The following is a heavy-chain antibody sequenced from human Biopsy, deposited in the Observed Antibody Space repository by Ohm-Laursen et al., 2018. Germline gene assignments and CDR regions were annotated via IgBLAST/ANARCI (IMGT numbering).Heavy chain of an antibody. J-gene: IGHJ4*02. CDR2: IIPMFGTA. V-gene: IGHV1-69*01. CDR1: GGTFINYA. CDR3: ARGPHSGSHSCFDY. Sequence: GSSVKVSCKASGGTFINYAISWVRQAPGQGLEWMGRIIPMFGTANYAQMFQGRVTISADESTSTSYVELSSLTTEDTAIYYCARGPHSGSHSCFDYWGRGTLVTVSS. D-gene: IGHD1-26*01.